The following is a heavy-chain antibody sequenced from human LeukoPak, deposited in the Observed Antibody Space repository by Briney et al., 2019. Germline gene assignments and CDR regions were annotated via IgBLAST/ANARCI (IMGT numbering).Heavy chain of an antibody. CDR1: GYRYTSYG. Sequence: GASVKVSCKASGYRYTSYGITWVRQAPGQGLEWMGWISAYNGKTDYAQRFQGRVTMTTDSSTSTAYMELRCLRSDDAAVYYCARLELAWSGDLFYGKKNWFDPWGQGTLVTVSS. CDR3: ARLELAWSGDLFYGKKNWFDP. J-gene: IGHJ5*02. V-gene: IGHV1-18*01. CDR2: ISAYNGKT. D-gene: IGHD3-10*01.